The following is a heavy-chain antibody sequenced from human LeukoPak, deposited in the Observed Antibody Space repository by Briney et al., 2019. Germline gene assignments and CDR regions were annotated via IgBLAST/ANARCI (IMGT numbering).Heavy chain of an antibody. CDR3: AKSYYDFWSADY. Sequence: GGSLRLSCAASGFSFSEYWMSWVRQAPGKGLEWVAAISYDGSNKYYADSVKGRFTISRDNSKNTLYLQMNSLRAEDTAVYFCAKSYYDFWSADYWGQGTLVTVSS. CDR2: ISYDGSNK. CDR1: GFSFSEYW. J-gene: IGHJ4*02. V-gene: IGHV3-30*18. D-gene: IGHD3-3*01.